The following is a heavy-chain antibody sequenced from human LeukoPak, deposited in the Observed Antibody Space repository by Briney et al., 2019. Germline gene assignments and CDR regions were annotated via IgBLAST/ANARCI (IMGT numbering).Heavy chain of an antibody. D-gene: IGHD6-19*01. J-gene: IGHJ4*02. CDR2: IYYSGST. Sequence: PSETLSLTCTVSGGSISSSSYYWGWIRQPPGKGLKWIGSIYYSGSTYYNPSLKSRVTISVDTSKNQFSLKLSSVTAADTAVYYCARGEWLAHYFDYWGQGTLVTVSS. V-gene: IGHV4-39*01. CDR1: GGSISSSSYY. CDR3: ARGEWLAHYFDY.